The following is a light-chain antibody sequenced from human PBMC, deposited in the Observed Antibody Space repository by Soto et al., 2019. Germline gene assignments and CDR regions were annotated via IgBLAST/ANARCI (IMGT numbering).Light chain of an antibody. Sequence: EIVLTPSPGTLSVSPGERVTLSCRASQSVRNNLACYQQKPGQGPRLLIYDASTRATGIPARFSGSGSGTEFTITISSLQSEDFAVYYCQQYNNWPRTFGQGTKVDIK. CDR2: DAS. CDR3: QQYNNWPRT. V-gene: IGKV3-15*01. J-gene: IGKJ1*01. CDR1: QSVRNN.